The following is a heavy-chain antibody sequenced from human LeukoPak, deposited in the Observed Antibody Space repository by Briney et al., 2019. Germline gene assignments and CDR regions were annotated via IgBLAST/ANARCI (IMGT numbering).Heavy chain of an antibody. Sequence: GGSLRLSCAASGFTFSSYEMNWVRQAPGKGLEWVSYISSSGSTIYYADSVKGRFTISRDNAKNSLYLQMNSLRAEDTAVYYCAREGLYSSGGGNYFDYWGQGTLVTVSS. D-gene: IGHD6-19*01. J-gene: IGHJ4*02. CDR2: ISSSGSTI. V-gene: IGHV3-48*03. CDR1: GFTFSSYE. CDR3: AREGLYSSGGGNYFDY.